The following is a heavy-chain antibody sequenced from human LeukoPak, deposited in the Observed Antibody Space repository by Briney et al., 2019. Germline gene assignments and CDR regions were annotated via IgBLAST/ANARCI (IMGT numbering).Heavy chain of an antibody. CDR3: ARGNGWYYY. CDR2: INTDGSST. D-gene: IGHD6-19*01. CDR1: GFTFSNYW. J-gene: IGHJ4*02. Sequence: GGSLRLSCAASGFTFSNYWMHWVRQAPGKGLVWVSRINTDGSSTSYVDSVKGRFTISRDNAKNSLYLQMNSLRAEDTAVYHCARGNGWYYYWGQGTLVTVSS. V-gene: IGHV3-74*01.